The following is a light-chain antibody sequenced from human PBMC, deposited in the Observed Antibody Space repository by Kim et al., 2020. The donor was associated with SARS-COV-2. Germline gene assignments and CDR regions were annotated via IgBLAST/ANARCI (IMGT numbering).Light chain of an antibody. CDR1: QSMSSY. J-gene: IGKJ1*01. CDR2: AAS. Sequence: ASVGDRVTITCRASQSMSSYLNLYQQKPGKAPKLLIYAASSLQSGVPSRFSGSGSGTDFTLTISSLQPEDFATYYCQQSYSTPRTFGQGTKVDIK. V-gene: IGKV1-39*01. CDR3: QQSYSTPRT.